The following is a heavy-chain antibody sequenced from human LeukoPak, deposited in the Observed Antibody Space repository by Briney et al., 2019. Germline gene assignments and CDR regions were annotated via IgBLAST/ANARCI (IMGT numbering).Heavy chain of an antibody. D-gene: IGHD3-16*01. CDR3: AKLKINYYYYMDV. J-gene: IGHJ6*03. CDR1: GFTFSSYG. V-gene: IGHV3-30*02. CDR2: IRSDGRNK. Sequence: GGSLRLSCAASGFTFSSYGMQFSSYGMNWVRQAPGRGLEWVAFIRSDGRNKYYADSVKGRFTISRDNTKNMLYLQMNSLRAEDTAVYYCAKLKINYYYYMDVWGKGTTVIVSS.